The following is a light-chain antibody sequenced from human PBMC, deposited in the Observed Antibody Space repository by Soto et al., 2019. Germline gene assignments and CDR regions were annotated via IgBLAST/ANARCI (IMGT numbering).Light chain of an antibody. CDR2: ATS. J-gene: IGKJ4*01. CDR3: QRYNNWPLT. Sequence: DIQMTQSPPSLSACVGDRVTITCRASKGINNYLAWFQQQPGTAPKPLIYATSTLHSGVPSRFTGSGSGPEFTLTINSLQSEDFAIYYCQRYNNWPLTFGGGTKGDIK. CDR1: KGINNY. V-gene: IGKV1-16*01.